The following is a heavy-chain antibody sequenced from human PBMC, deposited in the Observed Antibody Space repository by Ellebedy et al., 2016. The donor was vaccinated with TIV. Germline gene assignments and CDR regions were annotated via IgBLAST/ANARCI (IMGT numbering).Heavy chain of an antibody. CDR3: AKGRGGGSDSSAPRYYFDY. CDR1: GFTFSSYA. J-gene: IGHJ4*02. Sequence: GESLKISCVASGFTFSSYAMSWVRQAPGKGLEWVSTISHTGGRTYYADSVGGRFTISRDNSKKTLYLQMNSLSAEDTDVYYCAKGRGGGSDSSAPRYYFDYWGLGTLVTVSS. D-gene: IGHD3-22*01. V-gene: IGHV3-23*01. CDR2: ISHTGGRT.